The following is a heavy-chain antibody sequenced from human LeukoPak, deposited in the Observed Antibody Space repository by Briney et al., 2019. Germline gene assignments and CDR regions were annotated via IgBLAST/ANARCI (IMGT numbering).Heavy chain of an antibody. Sequence: ASVKVCCKASGYTFTGHYMHWVRQAPGQGLEWMGHINPNNGGTIYAQKFQGRVTMTRDTSINTAHMEVSGLRSDDTAVYYCARQLLSNDAFDIWGQGTMVTVSS. V-gene: IGHV1-2*06. D-gene: IGHD2-2*01. J-gene: IGHJ3*02. CDR1: GYTFTGHY. CDR2: INPNNGGT. CDR3: ARQLLSNDAFDI.